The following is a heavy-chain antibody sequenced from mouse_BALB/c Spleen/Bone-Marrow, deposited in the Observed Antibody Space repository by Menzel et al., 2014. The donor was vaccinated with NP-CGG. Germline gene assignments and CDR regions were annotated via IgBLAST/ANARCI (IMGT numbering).Heavy chain of an antibody. J-gene: IGHJ2*01. CDR3: ARGAPFDY. V-gene: IGHV1-87*01. Sequence: QVQLQQSGAELARPGASVKLSCKASGYTFXSYWMQWVKQRPGQGLEWIGAIYPGDGDTTYTQKFKGKATLTADKSSSTAYMQLSSLASEDSAVYYCARGAPFDYWGQGTTLTVSS. CDR2: IYPGDGDT. CDR1: GYTFXSYW.